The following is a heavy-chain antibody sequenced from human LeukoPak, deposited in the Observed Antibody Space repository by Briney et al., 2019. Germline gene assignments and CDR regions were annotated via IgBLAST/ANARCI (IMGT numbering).Heavy chain of an antibody. V-gene: IGHV3-48*01. CDR3: AKNSPSQYAFDI. CDR1: GFTFSSYR. CDR2: ISSSSSTI. Sequence: GGSLRLSCAASGFTFSSYRMNWVRQAPGKGLEWVSYISSSSSTIYYADSAKGRFTISRDNSKNTLYLQMNSLRAEDTAVYYCAKNSPSQYAFDIWGQGTMVTVSS. J-gene: IGHJ3*02.